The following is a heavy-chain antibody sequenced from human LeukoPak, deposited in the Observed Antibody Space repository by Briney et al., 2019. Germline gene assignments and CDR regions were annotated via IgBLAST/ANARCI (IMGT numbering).Heavy chain of an antibody. CDR2: MNPNSGNT. J-gene: IGHJ6*03. D-gene: IGHD6-13*01. Sequence: GASVKVSCKASGYTFTSYDINWVRQATGQGVEWMGWMNPNSGNTGYAQKFQGRVTMTRNTSISTAYMELSSLRSEDTAVYYCARAIRIAAAVHYYYYYMDVWGKGTTVTVSS. CDR1: GYTFTSYD. V-gene: IGHV1-8*01. CDR3: ARAIRIAAAVHYYYYYMDV.